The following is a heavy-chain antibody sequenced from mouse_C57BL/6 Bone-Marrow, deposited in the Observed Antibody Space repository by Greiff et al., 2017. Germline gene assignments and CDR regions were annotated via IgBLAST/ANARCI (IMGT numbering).Heavy chain of an antibody. CDR3: ARRVLYYGSSYVWFAY. CDR1: GYTFTSYG. Sequence: VQLQQSGAELARPGASVKLSCKASGYTFTSYGISWVKQRTGQGLEWIGEIYPRSGNTYYNEKFKGKATLTADKSSSTAYMELRSLTSEDSAVLFCARRVLYYGSSYVWFAYWGQGTLVTVSA. J-gene: IGHJ3*01. CDR2: IYPRSGNT. D-gene: IGHD1-1*01. V-gene: IGHV1-81*01.